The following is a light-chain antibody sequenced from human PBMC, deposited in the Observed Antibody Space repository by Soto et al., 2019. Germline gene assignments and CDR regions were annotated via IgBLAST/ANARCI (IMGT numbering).Light chain of an antibody. Sequence: QSVLAQPPSVSAAPGQRVTISCTGGSATIGANYDVHWYQQLPGTAPKLLIYGNTNRPSGVPDRFSGSKSGTSASLAITGLQAEDEADYYCQSYDSSLSGSGVFGTGTKVTV. CDR1: SATIGANYD. J-gene: IGLJ1*01. CDR3: QSYDSSLSGSGV. V-gene: IGLV1-40*01. CDR2: GNT.